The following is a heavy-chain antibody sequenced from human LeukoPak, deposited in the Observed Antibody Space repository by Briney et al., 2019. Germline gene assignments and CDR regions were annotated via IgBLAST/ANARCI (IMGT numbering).Heavy chain of an antibody. J-gene: IGHJ4*02. V-gene: IGHV4-34*01. Sequence: SETLSLTCAFYGRFFSGYYWSWLRQPPGKGLEWIGEINHSGNTNYNPSLKSRVTISVDTSKNQFSLKLTSVTAAETAVSYCARGLRRDSSAYYRDYWGQGTLVTVSS. CDR3: ARGLRRDSSAYYRDY. CDR1: GRFFSGYY. CDR2: INHSGNT. D-gene: IGHD3-22*01.